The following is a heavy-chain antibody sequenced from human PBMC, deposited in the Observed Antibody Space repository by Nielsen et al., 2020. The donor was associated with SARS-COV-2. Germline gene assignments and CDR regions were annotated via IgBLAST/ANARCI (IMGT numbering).Heavy chain of an antibody. D-gene: IGHD1-20*01. J-gene: IGHJ6*02. CDR3: ASRITGAPRGAYYYYYGMDV. V-gene: IGHV4-34*01. Sequence: PGKGLEWIGEINHSGSTNYNPSLKSRVTISVDTSKNQFSLKLSSVTAADTAVYYCASRITGAPRGAYYYYYGMDVWGQGTTVTVSS. CDR2: INHSGST.